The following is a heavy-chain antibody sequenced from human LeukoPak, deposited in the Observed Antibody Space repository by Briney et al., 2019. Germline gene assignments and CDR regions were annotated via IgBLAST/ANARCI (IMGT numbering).Heavy chain of an antibody. V-gene: IGHV4-34*01. CDR2: INHSGST. Sequence: SETLSLTCAVYGGSFSGHYWSWIRQPPGKGLEWIGEINHSGSTNYNPSLKSRVTISVDTSKNQFSLKLSSVTAADTAVYYCAREPPEYNWFDPWGQGTLVTVSS. CDR1: GGSFSGHY. CDR3: AREPPEYNWFDP. J-gene: IGHJ5*02.